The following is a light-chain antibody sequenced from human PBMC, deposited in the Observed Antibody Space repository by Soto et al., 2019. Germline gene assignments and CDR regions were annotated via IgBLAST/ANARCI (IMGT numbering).Light chain of an antibody. CDR3: SSYTGSSTVV. CDR1: SSDIGDYNY. Sequence: QSALTQPASVSGSPGQSIAISCTGSSSDIGDYNYVSWYQQHPGKAPKLMIYDVSNRPSGVSNRFSGSMSGNTASLTISGLQPEYEADYYCSSYTGSSTVVFGGGTKLTVL. CDR2: DVS. J-gene: IGLJ2*01. V-gene: IGLV2-14*01.